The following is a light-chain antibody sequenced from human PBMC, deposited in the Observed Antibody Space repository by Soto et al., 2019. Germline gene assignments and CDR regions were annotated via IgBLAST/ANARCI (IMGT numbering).Light chain of an antibody. J-gene: IGKJ2*01. CDR1: QSVSSSY. V-gene: IGKV3-20*01. CDR3: QQYGNSPPNT. CDR2: GAS. Sequence: EIVLTQSPGTLSLSPGERATLSCRASQSVSSSYLAWYQQKPGQAPRLLIYGASSRATGIPDRFSGSGSGTYFTLTIRRLEPEEFAVYFCQQYGNSPPNTFGQGTKVDIK.